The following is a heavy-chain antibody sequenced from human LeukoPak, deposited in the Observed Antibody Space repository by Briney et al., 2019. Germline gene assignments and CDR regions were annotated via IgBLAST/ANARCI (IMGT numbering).Heavy chain of an antibody. CDR1: GYTFTTYA. CDR2: INMHSGSP. D-gene: IGHD4-11*01. J-gene: IGHJ4*02. CDR3: ARDNFGGGMTKFDY. Sequence: GASVKVSCKASGYTFTTYAINWLRQAPGQGLEWVGWINMHSGSPTYAQGFTGRFVFSLDTSVSTAYLQISSLKAEDTAVYYCARDNFGGGMTKFDYWGQGTLVTVSS. V-gene: IGHV7-4-1*02.